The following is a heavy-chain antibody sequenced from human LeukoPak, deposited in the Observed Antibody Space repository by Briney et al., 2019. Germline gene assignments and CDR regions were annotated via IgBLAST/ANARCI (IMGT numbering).Heavy chain of an antibody. J-gene: IGHJ4*02. CDR1: GFTFSSYA. V-gene: IGHV3-30-3*01. CDR3: AKDYSWDQLLSGYFDY. CDR2: ISYDGSNK. Sequence: GGSLRLSCAASGFTFSSYAMHWVRQAPGKGLEWVAVISYDGSNKYYADSVKGRFTISRDNSKNTLYLQMNSLRAEDTAVYYCAKDYSWDQLLSGYFDYWGQGTLVTVTS. D-gene: IGHD2-2*01.